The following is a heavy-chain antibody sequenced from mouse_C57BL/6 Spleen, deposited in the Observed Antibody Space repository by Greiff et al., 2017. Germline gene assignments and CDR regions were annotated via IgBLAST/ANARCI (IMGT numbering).Heavy chain of an antibody. Sequence: VQLQQPGAELVMPGASVKLSCKASGYTFTSYWMHWVKQRPGQGLEWIGEIDPSDSYTNYNQKFKGKSTLTVDKSSSTAYMQLSSLTSEGSAVYYGARYDSRPLYAMDDWGQGTSVTVSS. J-gene: IGHJ4*01. CDR2: IDPSDSYT. CDR1: GYTFTSYW. CDR3: ARYDSRPLYAMDD. V-gene: IGHV1-69*01. D-gene: IGHD1-1*01.